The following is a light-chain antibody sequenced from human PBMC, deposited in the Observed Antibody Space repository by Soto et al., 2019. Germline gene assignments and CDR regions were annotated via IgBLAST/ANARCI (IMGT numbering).Light chain of an antibody. J-gene: IGKJ5*01. Sequence: EIVMTQSPATLSVSPWERATLSCRASQSVSSNLAWYQQKPGQAPRLLIYGASTRATGIPARFRGSGSGTDFTLTISSLQSEDFAVYYCQQYNNWPITFGQGTRLEIK. CDR2: GAS. CDR3: QQYNNWPIT. CDR1: QSVSSN. V-gene: IGKV3-15*01.